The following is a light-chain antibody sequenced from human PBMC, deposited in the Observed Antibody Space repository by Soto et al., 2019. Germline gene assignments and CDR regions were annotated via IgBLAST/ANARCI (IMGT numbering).Light chain of an antibody. CDR1: QSVSSSY. V-gene: IGKV3-20*01. Sequence: EIVLTQSPGTLSLSPGEIATLSFSASQSVSSSYLAWYQQKPGQAPRLLIYGASSRATGIPDRLSGSGSGTDFTLTISRLEPEDFAVYYCQQYGSSPPITFGQGTRLEIK. CDR2: GAS. J-gene: IGKJ5*01. CDR3: QQYGSSPPIT.